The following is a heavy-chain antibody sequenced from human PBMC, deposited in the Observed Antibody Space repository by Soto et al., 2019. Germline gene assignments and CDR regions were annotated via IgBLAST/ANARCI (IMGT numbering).Heavy chain of an antibody. Sequence: SETLSLTCAVYGESFSAYYWNWIRQSPGKGLDWIGEINHSGSSTYNPSLESRVTMSVDTSRNQFSLKLSSVTAADTAVYYCARQRGYCSGGSCYLWFDPWGQGTLVTVSS. CDR1: GESFSAYY. V-gene: IGHV4-34*01. D-gene: IGHD2-15*01. CDR3: ARQRGYCSGGSCYLWFDP. CDR2: INHSGSS. J-gene: IGHJ5*02.